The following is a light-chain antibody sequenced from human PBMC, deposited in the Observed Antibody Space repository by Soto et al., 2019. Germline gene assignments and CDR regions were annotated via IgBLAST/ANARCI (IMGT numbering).Light chain of an antibody. CDR1: SSDVGGYNY. J-gene: IGLJ1*01. V-gene: IGLV2-14*01. Sequence: QSALTQPASVSGSPEQSITISCTGTSSDVGGYNYVAWYQQHPGKAPKLMISEVTDRPSGVSNRFSGSKSGNTASLTISGLQADDEADYYCSSYTSSSTDVFGPGTKLTVL. CDR2: EVT. CDR3: SSYTSSSTDV.